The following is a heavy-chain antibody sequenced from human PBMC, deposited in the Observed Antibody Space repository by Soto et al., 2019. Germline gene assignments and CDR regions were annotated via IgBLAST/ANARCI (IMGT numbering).Heavy chain of an antibody. CDR1: GGSISSYY. D-gene: IGHD6-6*01. CDR3: ARLGAARQKDYYYYYYMDV. J-gene: IGHJ6*03. CDR2: IYYSGST. Sequence: SETLSLTCTVSGGSISSYYWSWIRQPPGKGLEWIGYIYYSGSTNYNPSLKSRVTISVDTSKNQFSLKLSSVTAADTAVYYCARLGAARQKDYYYYYYMDVWGKGTTVTVSS. V-gene: IGHV4-59*08.